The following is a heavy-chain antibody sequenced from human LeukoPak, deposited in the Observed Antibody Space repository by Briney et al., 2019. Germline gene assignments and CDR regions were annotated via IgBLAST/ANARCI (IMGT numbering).Heavy chain of an antibody. V-gene: IGHV3-7*01. Sequence: QPGGSLRLSCAASGFIFSRYWTSWIRQAPGKGLEWVANINQDGSENYYVDSVKGRFTISRDNVKNSLYLQMNSLRAEDTAVYYCARASAGIAVVGRFDPWGQGTLVTVSS. J-gene: IGHJ5*02. CDR1: GFIFSRYW. D-gene: IGHD6-19*01. CDR3: ARASAGIAVVGRFDP. CDR2: INQDGSEN.